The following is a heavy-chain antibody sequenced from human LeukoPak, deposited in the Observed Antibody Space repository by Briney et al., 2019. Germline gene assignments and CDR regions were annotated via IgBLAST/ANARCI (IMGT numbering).Heavy chain of an antibody. V-gene: IGHV3-7*01. Sequence: GGSLRLSCAASGFTFSSYWMSWVRQAPGKGLEWVANIKQDGSEKYYVDSVKGRFTISRDNAKNSLYLQMNSLRAEDTAVYYCARPYCSSTSCYYYFDYWGQGTLVTVSS. CDR3: ARPYCSSTSCYYYFDY. J-gene: IGHJ4*02. D-gene: IGHD2-2*01. CDR1: GFTFSSYW. CDR2: IKQDGSEK.